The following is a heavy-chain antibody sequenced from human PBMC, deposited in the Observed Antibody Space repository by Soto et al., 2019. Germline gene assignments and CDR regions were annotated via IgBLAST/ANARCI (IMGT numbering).Heavy chain of an antibody. D-gene: IGHD3-10*01. CDR2: ISAYNGNT. Sequence: ASVKVSCKASGYTFTSYGISWVRQAPGQGLEWMGWISAYNGNTNYAQKLQGRVTMTTDTSTSTAYMELRSLRSDDTAVYYCAGYMVRTNWFDPWGQGTLVTVSS. V-gene: IGHV1-18*01. CDR3: AGYMVRTNWFDP. J-gene: IGHJ5*02. CDR1: GYTFTSYG.